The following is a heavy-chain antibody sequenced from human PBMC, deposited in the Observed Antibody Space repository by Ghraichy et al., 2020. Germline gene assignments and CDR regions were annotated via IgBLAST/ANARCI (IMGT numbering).Heavy chain of an antibody. CDR1: GGSISSGSFY. CDR2: IYSSGTT. CDR3: ARDGAGSCVHSPCSYYYYNIDV. D-gene: IGHD1-26*01. V-gene: IGHV4-61*09. J-gene: IGHJ6*03. Sequence: SQTLSLTCIVSGGSISSGSFYWSWIRQPAGKGLEWIGHIYSSGTTNYNPSLKSRVTISTDTSKNQFSLELSSVTAADSAVYFCARDGAGSCVHSPCSYYYYNIDVWGKGTTVIVSS.